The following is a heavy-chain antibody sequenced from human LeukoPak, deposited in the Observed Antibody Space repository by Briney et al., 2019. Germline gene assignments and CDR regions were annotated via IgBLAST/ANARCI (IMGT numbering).Heavy chain of an antibody. CDR1: GGSISSSSYY. J-gene: IGHJ4*02. Sequence: PSETLSLTCTVSGGSISSSSYYWGWIRQPPGKGLEWIGRIYTSGSTNYNPSLKSRVTMSVDTSKNQFSLKLSSVTAADTAVYYCARVVGWLQFRLFDYWGQGTLVTVSS. CDR2: IYTSGST. CDR3: ARVVGWLQFRLFDY. D-gene: IGHD5-24*01. V-gene: IGHV4-39*07.